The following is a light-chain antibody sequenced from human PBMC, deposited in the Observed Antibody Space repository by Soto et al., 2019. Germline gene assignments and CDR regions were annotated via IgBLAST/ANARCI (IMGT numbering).Light chain of an antibody. J-gene: IGLJ3*02. CDR1: TGAVTSGHY. CDR2: NTS. Sequence: QAVVTQEPSLTVSPGGTVTLTCGSSTGAVTSGHYPYWFQQKPGQAPRTLVYNTSDKHSWAPARFSGSLLGGKAALTLSGSQPEDEAEYYCLLSYSGARGFGGGTKVTVL. CDR3: LLSYSGARG. V-gene: IGLV7-46*01.